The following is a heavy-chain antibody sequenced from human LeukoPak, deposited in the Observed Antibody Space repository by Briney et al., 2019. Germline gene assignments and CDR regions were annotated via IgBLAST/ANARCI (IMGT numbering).Heavy chain of an antibody. CDR2: ISPSGDIT. V-gene: IGHV3-21*01. CDR1: GFTFSKHG. D-gene: IGHD3-10*01. J-gene: IGHJ4*02. Sequence: GGSLRLSCAASGFTFSKHGMNWVRQAPGKGLEWVSGISPSGDITYYADSVKGRFTISRDNAKNSLYLQMNSLRAEDTAVYYCAREYDSGSYYNFGHWGQGTLVTVSS. CDR3: AREYDSGSYYNFGH.